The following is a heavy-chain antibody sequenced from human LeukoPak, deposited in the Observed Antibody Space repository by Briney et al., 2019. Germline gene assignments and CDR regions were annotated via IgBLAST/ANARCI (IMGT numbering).Heavy chain of an antibody. CDR3: ARGGYSSSWWRGGEGFDY. CDR1: GYTLTELS. CDR2: INPNSGGT. D-gene: IGHD6-13*01. V-gene: IGHV1-2*04. Sequence: WASVKVSCKVSGYTLTELSMHWVRQAPGQGLEWMGWINPNSGGTNYAQKFQGWVTMTRDTSISTAYMELSRLRSDDTAVYYCARGGYSSSWWRGGEGFDYWGQGTLVTVSS. J-gene: IGHJ4*02.